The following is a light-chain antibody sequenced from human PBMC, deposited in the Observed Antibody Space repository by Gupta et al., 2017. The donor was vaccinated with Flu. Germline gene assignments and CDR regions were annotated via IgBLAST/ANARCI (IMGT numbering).Light chain of an antibody. CDR1: SSNIGSNP. Sequence: QSVLTQPPSASGTPGQGVTISCSGSSSNIGSNPVNWYQQIPGTAPKLLIYSNMERPSGVPDRFSGYKSGTSASLAISGLQSEDEADFYCATWDDSLNGPVFGEGTKLTVL. CDR2: SNM. J-gene: IGLJ3*02. V-gene: IGLV1-44*01. CDR3: ATWDDSLNGPV.